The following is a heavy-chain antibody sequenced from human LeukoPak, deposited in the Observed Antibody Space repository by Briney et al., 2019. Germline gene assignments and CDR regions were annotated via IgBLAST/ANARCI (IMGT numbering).Heavy chain of an antibody. CDR3: ARHRYCSSSSCHSTWDY. CDR2: TYHSGST. V-gene: IGHV4-38-2*01. D-gene: IGHD2-2*01. Sequence: SETLSLTCAVSGYSISSGYYWGWIRQPPGKGLEWIGSTYHSGSTYYNPSLKSRVTISVDTSKNQFSLKLSSVTAADTAVYYCARHRYCSSSSCHSTWDYWGQGTLVTVSS. J-gene: IGHJ4*02. CDR1: GYSISSGYY.